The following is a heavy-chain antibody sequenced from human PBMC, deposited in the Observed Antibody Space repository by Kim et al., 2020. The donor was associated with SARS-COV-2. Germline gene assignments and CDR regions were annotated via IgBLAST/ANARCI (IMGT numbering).Heavy chain of an antibody. Sequence: GGSLRLSCAASGFTFSTYGMHWVRQAPGKGLEWVAVISYDGSNKYYADSVKGRFTISRDNSKNTLYLQMNSLRAEDTAVYYCARRMGYYYGSVWGQGTLVTVSS. D-gene: IGHD3-10*01. CDR3: ARRMGYYYGSV. J-gene: IGHJ4*02. CDR1: GFTFSTYG. CDR2: ISYDGSNK. V-gene: IGHV3-30*03.